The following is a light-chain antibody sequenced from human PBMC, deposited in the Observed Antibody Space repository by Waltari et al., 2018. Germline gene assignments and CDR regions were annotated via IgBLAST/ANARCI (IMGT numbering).Light chain of an antibody. CDR3: NSYAGSNSVL. J-gene: IGLJ2*01. V-gene: IGLV2-8*01. CDR1: SSDVGRCNC. Sequence: QSALTQPPSASGSPGQSVPVPCTGTSSDVGRCNCVSWYQQHPGKAPKRMIYDVSKRPSGVPDRFSGSKSGNTAYLTVSGLQAEDEADYYCNSYAGSNSVLFGAGTKLTVL. CDR2: DVS.